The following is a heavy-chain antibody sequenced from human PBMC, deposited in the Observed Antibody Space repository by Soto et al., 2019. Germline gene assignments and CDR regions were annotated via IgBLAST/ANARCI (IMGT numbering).Heavy chain of an antibody. V-gene: IGHV4-30-2*01. D-gene: IGHD6-6*01. CDR3: ARVVAARRVGGWFDP. Sequence: TLSLTCAFSGGSISSGGYSWSWIRQPPGKGLEWIGYIYHSGSTYYNPSLKSRVTISVDRSKNQFSLKLSSVTAADTAVYYCARVVAARRVGGWFDPWGQGTLVTVSS. J-gene: IGHJ5*02. CDR2: IYHSGST. CDR1: GGSISSGGYS.